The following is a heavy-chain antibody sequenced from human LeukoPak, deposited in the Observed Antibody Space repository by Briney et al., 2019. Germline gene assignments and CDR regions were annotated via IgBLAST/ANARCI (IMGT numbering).Heavy chain of an antibody. CDR3: AKDLHGGYSSDY. V-gene: IGHV3-30*02. Sequence: PGGSLRLSCAASGFTFNNFGMHWVRQAPGKGLEWVSFIGYEGVRKYYADSVKGRFTISKDNSKATLYLQMNSLRPEDTAAYYCAKDLHGGYSSDYWGQGTLVTVFS. CDR2: IGYEGVRK. D-gene: IGHD4-23*01. CDR1: GFTFNNFG. J-gene: IGHJ4*02.